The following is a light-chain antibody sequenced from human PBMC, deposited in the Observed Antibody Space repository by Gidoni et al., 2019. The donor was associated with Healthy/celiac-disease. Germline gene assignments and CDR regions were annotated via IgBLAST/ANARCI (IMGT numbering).Light chain of an antibody. CDR2: AAS. Sequence: AIRMTQPPSSFAASTGDRVTITWRESQGISSYLAWYQQKTGKAPNLLIYAASTLHSGVPSWFGSGGSGAYFTLTISCLQSEDFATYCCQQYYSYPYTFGQGTKLEIK. J-gene: IGKJ2*01. CDR3: QQYYSYPYT. CDR1: QGISSY. V-gene: IGKV1-8*01.